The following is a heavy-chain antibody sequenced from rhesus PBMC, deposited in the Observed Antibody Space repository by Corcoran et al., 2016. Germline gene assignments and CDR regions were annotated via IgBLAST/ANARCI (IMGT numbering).Heavy chain of an antibody. Sequence: QVQLQESGPGLVKPSETLSLTCAVSGYSISSGYYWSWIRQPPGKGLEWIGYITYRGGNSYNPSLKSRVTMSRDTSKNQFSLKLSSVTAADTAVYYCARIAAADYGLDSWGQGVVVTVSS. CDR1: GYSISSGYY. J-gene: IGHJ6*01. D-gene: IGHD6-25*01. V-gene: IGHV4-122*02. CDR3: ARIAAADYGLDS. CDR2: ITYRGGN.